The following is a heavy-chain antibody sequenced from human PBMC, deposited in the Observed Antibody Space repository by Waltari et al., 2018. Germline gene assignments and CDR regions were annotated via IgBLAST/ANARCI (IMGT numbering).Heavy chain of an antibody. Sequence: QVQLVQSGAEVKKPGSSVKVSCKASGGTFSSYAISWLRQAPGQGLEWMGGIIPIFGTANYAQKFQGRVTITADESTSTAYMELSSLRSEDTAVYYCAREGAPIVVVPAAIADYWYFDLWGRGTLVTVSS. CDR3: AREGAPIVVVPAAIADYWYFDL. CDR1: GGTFSSYA. D-gene: IGHD2-2*02. CDR2: IIPIFGTA. V-gene: IGHV1-69*01. J-gene: IGHJ2*01.